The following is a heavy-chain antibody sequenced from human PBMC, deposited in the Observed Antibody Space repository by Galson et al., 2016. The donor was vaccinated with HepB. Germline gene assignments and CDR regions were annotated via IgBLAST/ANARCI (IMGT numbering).Heavy chain of an antibody. V-gene: IGHV3-48*03. Sequence: SLRLSCAASGFTFSTYEMNWVRQAPGKGLEWLSYISNSGSRVYYADSVKGRFTISRDNAKNTLYPEMNSLRAEDTALYYCARLHWGASSDWGQGTLVTVSS. D-gene: IGHD7-27*01. CDR3: ARLHWGASSD. J-gene: IGHJ4*02. CDR1: GFTFSTYE. CDR2: ISNSGSRV.